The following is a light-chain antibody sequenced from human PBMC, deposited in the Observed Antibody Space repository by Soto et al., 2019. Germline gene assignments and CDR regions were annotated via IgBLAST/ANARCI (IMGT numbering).Light chain of an antibody. Sequence: DIVMTQSPATLSVSPGERATLSCRASQSVSSNLAWYQQKPGQAPRLLFYGASTRATGIPARFSGGGSGTEFTLTISSLQSEDFAVYYCQQYNDWPFTFGPGTKVDIK. V-gene: IGKV3-15*01. CDR2: GAS. CDR1: QSVSSN. CDR3: QQYNDWPFT. J-gene: IGKJ3*01.